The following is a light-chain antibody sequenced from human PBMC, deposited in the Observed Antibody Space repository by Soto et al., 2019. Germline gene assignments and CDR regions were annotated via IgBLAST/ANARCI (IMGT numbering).Light chain of an antibody. CDR2: GAS. Sequence: EIVLTQSPFTLSVSPGGRATLACRASQSISDTLAWYQQKPGQAPRLLIHGASTRAPGFPARFSGSCSGTDFTLTSSLLQSEDFAVYYCQQYNNWPWTFGQGTKVESK. CDR3: QQYNNWPWT. J-gene: IGKJ1*01. CDR1: QSISDT. V-gene: IGKV3-15*01.